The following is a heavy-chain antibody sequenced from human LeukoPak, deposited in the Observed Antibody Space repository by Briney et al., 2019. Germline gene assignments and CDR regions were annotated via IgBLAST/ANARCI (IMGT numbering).Heavy chain of an antibody. CDR1: GYTFGQYS. Sequence: ASVKVSCKASGYTFGQYSISWVRQAPGQGLEWMGWINTNTGNPTYAQGFTGRFVFSLDTSVSTAYLQISSLKAEDTAVYYCARSPVLNYYYYYMDVWGKGTTVTVSS. CDR2: INTNTGNP. J-gene: IGHJ6*03. CDR3: ARSPVLNYYYYYMDV. V-gene: IGHV7-4-1*02.